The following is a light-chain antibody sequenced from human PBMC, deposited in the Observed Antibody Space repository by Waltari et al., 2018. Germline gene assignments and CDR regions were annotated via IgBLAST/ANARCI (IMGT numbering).Light chain of an antibody. CDR2: GAS. J-gene: IGKJ3*01. CDR1: QRVSSSY. V-gene: IGKV3-20*01. Sequence: EIVLTQSPGTLSLSPGERATLSCRASQRVSSSYLAWYQQKPGQAPRLLIYGASSRATGIPDRFSGSGSGTDFTLTISRLEPEDFAVYYCQQYGSSLFTFGPGTKVDIK. CDR3: QQYGSSLFT.